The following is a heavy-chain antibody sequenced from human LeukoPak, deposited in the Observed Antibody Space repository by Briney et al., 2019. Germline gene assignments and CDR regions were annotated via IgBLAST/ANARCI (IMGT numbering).Heavy chain of an antibody. CDR2: MNTNIGNP. CDR3: ARDPYTSSSWYRGRANNWFDP. V-gene: IGHV7-4-1*02. J-gene: IGHJ5*02. Sequence: ASVKVSCKASGYTFTNYAISWVRQAPGQRLEWMGWMNTNIGNPTYAQGFTGRFVFSLDTSVSTAYLQISSLKADDTAVYYCARDPYTSSSWYRGRANNWFDPWGQGTLVTVSS. CDR1: GYTFTNYA. D-gene: IGHD6-13*01.